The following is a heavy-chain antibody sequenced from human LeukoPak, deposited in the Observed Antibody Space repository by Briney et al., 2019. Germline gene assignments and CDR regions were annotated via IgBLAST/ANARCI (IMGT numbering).Heavy chain of an antibody. CDR1: GFTFYNYG. J-gene: IGHJ6*02. CDR3: ARDAQDYGMDV. CDR2: ISHDGSNI. Sequence: GGSLRLSCAASGFTFYNYGMHWVRQAPGKGLEWVAVISHDGSNIHYGDSVKGRFTISRDNSKNTLYLQMNSLRVEDTAVYYCARDAQDYGMDVWGQGTTVTVSS. V-gene: IGHV3-30*03.